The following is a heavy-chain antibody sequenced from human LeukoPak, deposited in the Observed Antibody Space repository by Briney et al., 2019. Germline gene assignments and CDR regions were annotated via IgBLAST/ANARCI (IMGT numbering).Heavy chain of an antibody. CDR3: ARKTIFGVVIAPPFDY. CDR1: GYSISSGYY. J-gene: IGHJ4*02. D-gene: IGHD3-3*01. CDR2: IYHSGST. V-gene: IGHV4-38-2*02. Sequence: SETLSLTCTVSGYSISSGYYWGWIRQPPGKGLEWIGSIYHSGSTYYNPSLKSRVTISVDTSKNQFSLKLSSVTAADTAVYYCARKTIFGVVIAPPFDYWGQGTLVTVSS.